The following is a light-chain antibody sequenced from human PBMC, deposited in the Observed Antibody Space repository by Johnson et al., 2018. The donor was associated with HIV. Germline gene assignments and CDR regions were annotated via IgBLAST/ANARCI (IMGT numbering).Light chain of an antibody. V-gene: IGLV1-51*02. CDR2: ENI. CDR1: NSNIGNNF. Sequence: SVLTQPPSVSAAPGQKVTISCSGSNSNIGNNFVSWYQQLPGTAPKLLIYENIKRPSGIPDRFSGSKSGTSATLGITGLQTGDEADYYCGTWDSSLGVFVFGTGTKVSVL. J-gene: IGLJ1*01. CDR3: GTWDSSLGVFV.